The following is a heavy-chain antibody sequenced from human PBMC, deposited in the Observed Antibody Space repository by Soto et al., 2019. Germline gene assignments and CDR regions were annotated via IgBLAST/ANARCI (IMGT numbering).Heavy chain of an antibody. D-gene: IGHD3-3*01. V-gene: IGHV4-59*01. CDR1: GGSISRYY. J-gene: IGHJ4*02. CDR2: ISYSGST. CDR3: ARVPFWSGFYFDS. Sequence: SETLSLTCTVSGGSISRYYWTWIRQPPGRGLEWIGDISYSGSTNYNPSLRSRVTISLDTSKNQFSLRVTSVTAADTAVYYCARVPFWSGFYFDSWGQGTLVTVSS.